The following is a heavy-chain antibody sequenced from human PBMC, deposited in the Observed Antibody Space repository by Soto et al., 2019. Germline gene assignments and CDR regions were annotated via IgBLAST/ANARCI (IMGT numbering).Heavy chain of an antibody. Sequence: EVQLVQSGAEVKKPGESLKISCKGSGYSFTSYWIGWVRQMPGKGLEWMGIIYPGDSDTRYSPSFQGQVTISADKSISTAYLQWSSLKASDTAMYYCARLPDYYDSSGYYFDYWGQGTLVTVSS. CDR3: ARLPDYYDSSGYYFDY. D-gene: IGHD3-22*01. CDR2: IYPGDSDT. CDR1: GYSFTSYW. J-gene: IGHJ4*02. V-gene: IGHV5-51*01.